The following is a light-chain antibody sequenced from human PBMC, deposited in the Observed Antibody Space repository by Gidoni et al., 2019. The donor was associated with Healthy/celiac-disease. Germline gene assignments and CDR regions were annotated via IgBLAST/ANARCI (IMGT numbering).Light chain of an antibody. V-gene: IGKV3-15*01. J-gene: IGKJ2*01. CDR2: GAS. CDR1: QRVNSN. CDR3: QQYNNWPPYT. Sequence: EILMTQSPATLSVSPGERATLSCRASQRVNSNLAWYQQKPGQAPRLLIYGASTRATGIPARFSGSGSGTEFTLTISSLQSEDFAVYYCQQYNNWPPYTFGQGTKLEIK.